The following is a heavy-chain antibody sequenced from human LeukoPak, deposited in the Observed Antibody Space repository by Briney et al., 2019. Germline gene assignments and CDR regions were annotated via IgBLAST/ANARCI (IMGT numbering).Heavy chain of an antibody. D-gene: IGHD2-2*01. CDR2: INHSGST. CDR3: ARKVDCSSTSCYVANRWFDP. Sequence: SETLSLTCAVYGGSFSGYYWSWIRHPPGKGLEWIGEINHSGSTNYNPSLKSRVTISVDTSKNQFSLKLSSVTAADTAVYYCARKVDCSSTSCYVANRWFDPWGQGTLVTVSS. J-gene: IGHJ5*02. CDR1: GGSFSGYY. V-gene: IGHV4-34*01.